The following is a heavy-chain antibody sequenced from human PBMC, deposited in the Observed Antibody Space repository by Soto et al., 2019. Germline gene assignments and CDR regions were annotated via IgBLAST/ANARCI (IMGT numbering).Heavy chain of an antibody. J-gene: IGHJ6*03. D-gene: IGHD3-10*01. CDR2: IYYSGRT. V-gene: IGHV4-31*03. CDR1: GGSVSSGGCY. CDR3: ARDAYYFVSGSSYYYYYMDV. Sequence: QVQLQESGPGLVKPSQTLSLTCTVSGGSVSSGGCYWSWIRQHPGKGLEWIGYIYYSGRTHYNPSLRGRVAISVDTSKNQFSLELSSVTAADTAVYYCARDAYYFVSGSSYYYYYMDVWGKGATVTVSS.